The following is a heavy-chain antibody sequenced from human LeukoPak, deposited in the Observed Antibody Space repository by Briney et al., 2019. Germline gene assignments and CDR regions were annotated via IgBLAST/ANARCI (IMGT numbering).Heavy chain of an antibody. V-gene: IGHV3-33*01. CDR3: ARDRVRGRLGYYYYYGMDV. D-gene: IGHD6-13*01. Sequence: QPGGSLRLSCAASGFTFSSYGMHWVRQAPGKGLEWVAVIWYDGSNKYYADSVKGRFTISRDNSKNTLYLQMNSLRAEDTAVYYCARDRVRGRLGYYYYYGMDVWGQGTTVTVSS. CDR1: GFTFSSYG. J-gene: IGHJ6*02. CDR2: IWYDGSNK.